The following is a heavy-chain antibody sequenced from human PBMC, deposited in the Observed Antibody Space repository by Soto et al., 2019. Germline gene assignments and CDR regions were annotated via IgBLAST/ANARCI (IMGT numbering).Heavy chain of an antibody. CDR2: IYYSGST. D-gene: IGHD3-10*01. J-gene: IGHJ4*02. CDR3: AGDYASGSYRFAY. V-gene: IGHV4-59*01. Sequence: LSLTCSVSGDSFSSYSWSWIRQPPGRGLEWIGYIYYSGSTTYNPSLKSRLTMSIDTSKNQFSLRLTSVTAADTAIYYCAGDYASGSYRFAYWGQGTLVTVP. CDR1: GDSFSSYS.